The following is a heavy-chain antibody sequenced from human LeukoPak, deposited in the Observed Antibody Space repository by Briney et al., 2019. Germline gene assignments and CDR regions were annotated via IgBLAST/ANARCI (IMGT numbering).Heavy chain of an antibody. CDR3: AKNYYGSGRMDV. CDR1: GGSISSYY. Sequence: SETLSLTCTVSGGSISSYYWSWIRQPPGKGLEWIGYIYYSGSTNYNPSLKSRVTISVDTSKNQISLRLNSVTAADTAVYYCAKNYYGSGRMDVWGKGTTVTISS. J-gene: IGHJ6*03. D-gene: IGHD3-10*01. CDR2: IYYSGST. V-gene: IGHV4-59*01.